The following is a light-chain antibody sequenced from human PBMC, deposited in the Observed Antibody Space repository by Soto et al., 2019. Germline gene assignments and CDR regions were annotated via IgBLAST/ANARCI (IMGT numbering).Light chain of an antibody. CDR1: QSVTSSY. CDR3: QQRSTWPLT. Sequence: ETVLTQSPGTLSLSPGETGTLSCRASQSVTSSYLAWYQQKPDQAPRLLIYGASNRATGIPARFSGSGSGTDFTLTISSLEPEDFAVYYCQQRSTWPLTFGQGTRLEIK. CDR2: GAS. V-gene: IGKV3-11*01. J-gene: IGKJ5*01.